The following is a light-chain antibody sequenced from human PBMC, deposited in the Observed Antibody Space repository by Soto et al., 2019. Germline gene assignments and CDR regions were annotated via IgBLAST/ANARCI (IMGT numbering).Light chain of an antibody. J-gene: IGKJ1*01. Sequence: DLQMTQSPSSLSASVGDRVAITCRASQSIGFFLHWYQQRPGKAPKLLIFETSSLQSGVPPRFSGSKSGTDFTLTINSLQPDDFATYYCQQTFTTPRWTFGQGTKVEIK. CDR1: QSIGFF. CDR3: QQTFTTPRWT. CDR2: ETS. V-gene: IGKV1-39*01.